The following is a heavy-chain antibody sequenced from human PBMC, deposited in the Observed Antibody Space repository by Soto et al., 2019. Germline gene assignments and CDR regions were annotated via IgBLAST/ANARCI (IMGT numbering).Heavy chain of an antibody. CDR2: IWYDGSNK. J-gene: IGHJ3*02. CDR1: GFTFSSYG. Sequence: GGSLRLSCAASGFTFSSYGMHWVRQAPGKGLEWVAVIWYDGSNKYYADSVKGRFTISRDNSKNTLYLQMNSLRAEDTAVYYCAGLANHEGPDYDFWSGYLNAFDIWGQGTMVTVSS. D-gene: IGHD3-3*01. V-gene: IGHV3-33*01. CDR3: AGLANHEGPDYDFWSGYLNAFDI.